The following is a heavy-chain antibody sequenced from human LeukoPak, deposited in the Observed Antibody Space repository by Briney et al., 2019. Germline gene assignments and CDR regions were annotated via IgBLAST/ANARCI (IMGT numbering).Heavy chain of an antibody. CDR1: GFTFSSYA. V-gene: IGHV3-21*01. D-gene: IGHD6-13*01. CDR2: ISSSSSYI. J-gene: IGHJ4*02. CDR3: ARDAALRYGYSRLLYEPYYFDY. Sequence: PGGSLRLSCAVSGFTFSSYAMSWVRQAPGKGLEWVSSISSSSSYIYYADSVKGRFTISRDNAKNSLYLQMNSLRAEDTAVYYCARDAALRYGYSRLLYEPYYFDYWGQGTLVTVSS.